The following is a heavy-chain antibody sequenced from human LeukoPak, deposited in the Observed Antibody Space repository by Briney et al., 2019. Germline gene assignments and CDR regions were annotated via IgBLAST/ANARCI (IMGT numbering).Heavy chain of an antibody. CDR3: ATGYCTSTSCYIPYYFDY. Sequence: SETLSLTCTVSGGSISSDSYYWSWIRQPAGKGLEWIGRIYTSGSTNYNPSLKCRVTISVDTSKNQFSLKLSSVTAADTAVYYCATGYCTSTSCYIPYYFDYWGQGTLVTVSS. V-gene: IGHV4-61*02. D-gene: IGHD2-2*02. CDR1: GGSISSDSYY. CDR2: IYTSGST. J-gene: IGHJ4*02.